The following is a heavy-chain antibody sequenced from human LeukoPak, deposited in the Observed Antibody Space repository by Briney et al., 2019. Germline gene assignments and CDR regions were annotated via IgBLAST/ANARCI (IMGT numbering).Heavy chain of an antibody. CDR3: AKLRDSSGYYTDY. Sequence: GGSLRLSCAASGFTFSSYEMNWVRQAPGKGLEWVSAISGSGGSTYYADSVKGRFTISRDNSKNTLYLQMNSLRAEDTAVYYCAKLRDSSGYYTDYWGQGTLVTVSS. V-gene: IGHV3-23*01. J-gene: IGHJ4*02. CDR1: GFTFSSYE. D-gene: IGHD3-22*01. CDR2: ISGSGGST.